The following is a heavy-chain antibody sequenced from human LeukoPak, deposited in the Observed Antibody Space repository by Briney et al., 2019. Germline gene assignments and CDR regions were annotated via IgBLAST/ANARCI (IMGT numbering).Heavy chain of an antibody. Sequence: ASMKVSCKASGYTFTGYYMHWVRQAPGQGLEWMGWINPNSGGTNYAQKFQGRVTMTRDTSISTAYMELSWLRSDDTAVYYCAREVAVPGVNAFDIWGQGTRVTVSS. CDR2: INPNSGGT. V-gene: IGHV1-2*02. CDR3: AREVAVPGVNAFDI. D-gene: IGHD6-19*01. CDR1: GYTFTGYY. J-gene: IGHJ3*02.